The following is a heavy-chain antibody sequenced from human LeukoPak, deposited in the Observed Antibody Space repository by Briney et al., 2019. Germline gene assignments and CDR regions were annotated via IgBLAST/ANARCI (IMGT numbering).Heavy chain of an antibody. CDR3: ARRHFNDYGVAHFDY. V-gene: IGHV3-23*01. J-gene: IGHJ4*02. CDR1: GFTFTSDA. CDR2: TVSRGTT. Sequence: AGGSLRLSCAASGFTFTSDAMNWVRQAPGKGLEWVSSTVSRGTTQYADSVKGRFTVSRDTSKNTLYLQMNSLRADDTAVYYCARRHFNDYGVAHFDYWGQGTLVTVSS. D-gene: IGHD4-17*01.